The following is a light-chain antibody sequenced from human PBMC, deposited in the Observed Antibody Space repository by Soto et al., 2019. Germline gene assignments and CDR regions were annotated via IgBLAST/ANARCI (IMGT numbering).Light chain of an antibody. V-gene: IGKV1D-16*01. CDR1: QGISSW. CDR2: AAS. Sequence: DIQMTHSPSSVSASVLYRVTITFLASQGISSWLAWYQQKPGKAPKLLIYAASSLQSGVPSRFSGTESGTEFSPTISSLQPEDFATYYCQQYNSYPLTFGGGTKVDI. J-gene: IGKJ4*01. CDR3: QQYNSYPLT.